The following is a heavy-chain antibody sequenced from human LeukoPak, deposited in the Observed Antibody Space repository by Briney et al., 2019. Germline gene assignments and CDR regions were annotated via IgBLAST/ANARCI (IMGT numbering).Heavy chain of an antibody. CDR2: IKQDGSEK. V-gene: IGHV3-7*01. CDR3: ARDSPPSNYDY. D-gene: IGHD5-24*01. J-gene: IGHJ4*02. Sequence: GGSLRLSCAASGFTFSTYWLTWVRQAPGKGLEWVANIKQDGSEKYYVDSVKGRFTISRDNAENSLYLQMNSPRGEDTAVYYCARDSPPSNYDYWGQGTLVTVSS. CDR1: GFTFSTYW.